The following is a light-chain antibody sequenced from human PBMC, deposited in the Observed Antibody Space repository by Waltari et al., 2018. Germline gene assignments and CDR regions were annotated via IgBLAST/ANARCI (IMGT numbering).Light chain of an antibody. CDR1: QSVLYSSTNKNY. Sequence: DIVMTQSPDSLAVSLGEGATINCKSSQSVLYSSTNKNYLAWYQQKPGQPPKLLIYWASIRESGVPDRFSGSGSGTDFTLTISSLQAEDVAVYYCQQYYSAPPTFGPGTKVDI. J-gene: IGKJ3*01. V-gene: IGKV4-1*01. CDR3: QQYYSAPPT. CDR2: WAS.